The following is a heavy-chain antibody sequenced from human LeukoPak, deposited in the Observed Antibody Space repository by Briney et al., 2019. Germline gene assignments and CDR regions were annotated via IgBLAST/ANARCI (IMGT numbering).Heavy chain of an antibody. V-gene: IGHV1-69*05. J-gene: IGHJ3*02. CDR3: ARAGRKPRPGVLGDGEDAFDI. D-gene: IGHD2-21*01. Sequence: EASVKVSCKASGGTFSSYAISWVRQAPGQGLEWMGGIIPIFGTANYAQKFQGGVTMTRNTSISTAYMELSSLRSEDTAVYYCARAGRKPRPGVLGDGEDAFDIWGQGTMVTVSS. CDR2: IIPIFGTA. CDR1: GGTFSSYA.